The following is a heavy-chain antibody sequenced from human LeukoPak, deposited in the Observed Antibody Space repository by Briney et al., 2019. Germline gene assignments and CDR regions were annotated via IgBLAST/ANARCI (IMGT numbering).Heavy chain of an antibody. Sequence: ASVKVSCKASGYTFTSYGISWVRQAPGQGLEWMGWISAYNGNTNYAQKLQGRVTMTTDTSTSTAYMELRSLRSDDTAVYYCARDSDFGYYDSSGTLDAFDIWGQGTMVTVSS. CDR2: ISAYNGNT. D-gene: IGHD3-22*01. V-gene: IGHV1-18*01. J-gene: IGHJ3*02. CDR1: GYTFTSYG. CDR3: ARDSDFGYYDSSGTLDAFDI.